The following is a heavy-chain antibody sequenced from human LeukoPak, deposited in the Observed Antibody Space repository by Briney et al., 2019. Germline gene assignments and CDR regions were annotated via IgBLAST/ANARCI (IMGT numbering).Heavy chain of an antibody. D-gene: IGHD1-14*01. CDR2: IGPTGTDR. V-gene: IGHV3-21*01. J-gene: IGHJ4*02. CDR3: ATETIGRHYDY. CDR1: GSTFSSCG. Sequence: PGGSLRLSCAASGSTFSSCGFNWVRQAPGKGLEWVSSIGPTGTDRYYADSARGRFTISRDNAKNSMYLQMDSLRDEDTAVYYCATETIGRHYDYWGQGTLLTVSS.